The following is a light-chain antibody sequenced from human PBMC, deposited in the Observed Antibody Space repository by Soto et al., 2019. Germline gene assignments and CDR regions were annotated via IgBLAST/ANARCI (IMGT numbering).Light chain of an antibody. J-gene: IGKJ5*01. CDR3: MQGSHWPRT. V-gene: IGKV2-30*01. CDR1: QSLVYSDGNTY. Sequence: DVVMTQSPLSLPVTLGQPASISCRSSQSLVYSDGNTYLNWFHQRPGQSPRRLIYRVSNRDSGVQDRFGGSGSGTDFTVKISRVEDEDFGVYYCMQGSHWPRTFGQGTRLEIK. CDR2: RVS.